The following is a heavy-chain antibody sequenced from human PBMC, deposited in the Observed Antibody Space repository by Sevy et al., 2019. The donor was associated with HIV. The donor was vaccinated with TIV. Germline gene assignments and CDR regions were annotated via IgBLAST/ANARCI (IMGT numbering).Heavy chain of an antibody. CDR2: IIPIFGTA. Sequence: ASVKVSCKASGGTFSSYAISWVRQAPGQGLEWMGGIIPIFGTANYAQKLQGRVTITADESTSTAYMELSSLRSEDTAVYYCARDSSGVTIVGVVIDLGMDVWGQGTTVTVSS. CDR3: ARDSSGVTIVGVVIDLGMDV. CDR1: GGTFSSYA. D-gene: IGHD3-3*01. J-gene: IGHJ6*02. V-gene: IGHV1-69*13.